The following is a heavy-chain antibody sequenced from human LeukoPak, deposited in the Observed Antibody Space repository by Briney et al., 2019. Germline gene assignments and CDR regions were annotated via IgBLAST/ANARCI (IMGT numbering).Heavy chain of an antibody. CDR1: GGSISSSSYY. CDR2: IYYSGST. V-gene: IGHV4-39*07. J-gene: IGHJ3*02. Sequence: PSETLSLTCTVSGGSISSSSYYWGWIRQPPGKGLEWIGSIYYSGSTYYNPSLKSRVTISVDTSKNQFSLKLSSVTAADTAVYYCARGSTGIAAAIDIWGQGTMVTVSS. D-gene: IGHD6-13*01. CDR3: ARGSTGIAAAIDI.